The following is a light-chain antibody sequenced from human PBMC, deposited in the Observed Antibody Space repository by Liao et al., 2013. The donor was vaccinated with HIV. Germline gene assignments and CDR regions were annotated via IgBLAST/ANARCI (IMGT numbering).Light chain of an antibody. CDR2: QDN. CDR1: KLGDQY. CDR3: QAWDSSTAVV. J-gene: IGLJ2*01. V-gene: IGLV3-1*01. Sequence: SYELTQPPSASVSPGQTASITCSGDKLGDQYASWYQQKPGQSPVLVIYQDNKRPSGIPERFSGSNSGNTATLTISGTQAMDEADYYCQAWDSSTAVVFGGGTKLTVL.